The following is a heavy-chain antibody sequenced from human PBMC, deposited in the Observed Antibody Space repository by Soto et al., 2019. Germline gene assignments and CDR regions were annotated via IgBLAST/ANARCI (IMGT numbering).Heavy chain of an antibody. J-gene: IGHJ4*02. V-gene: IGHV1-18*04. CDR2: ISAYNGNT. CDR1: GYTFTSYG. CDR3: ARDSEGDFWSGYYLRAYYFDY. Sequence: QVQLVQSGAEVKKPGASVKVSCKASGYTFTSYGISWVRQAPGQGLERMGWISAYNGNTNYAQKLQGRVTMTTDTSTSTAYMELRGLRCDDTAVYYCARDSEGDFWSGYYLRAYYFDYWGQGSLVTVSS. D-gene: IGHD3-3*01.